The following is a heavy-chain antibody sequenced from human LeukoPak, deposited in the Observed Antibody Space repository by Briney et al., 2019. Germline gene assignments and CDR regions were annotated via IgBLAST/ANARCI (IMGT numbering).Heavy chain of an antibody. CDR2: INPSGGST. V-gene: IGHV1-46*01. CDR1: GYTFTSYY. CDR3: ACLGYYDSSGTTNYYYMDV. J-gene: IGHJ6*03. Sequence: ASVKVSCEASGYTFTSYYMHWVRQAPGQGLEWMGIINPSGGSTSYAQKFQGRVTMTRDTSTSTVYMELSSLRSEDTAVYYCACLGYYDSSGTTNYYYMDVWGKGTTVTVSS. D-gene: IGHD3-22*01.